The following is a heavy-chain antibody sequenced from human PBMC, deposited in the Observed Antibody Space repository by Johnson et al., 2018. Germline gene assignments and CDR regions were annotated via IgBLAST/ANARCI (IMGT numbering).Heavy chain of an antibody. D-gene: IGHD1-14*01. CDR2: ISWNSGSI. V-gene: IGHV3-9*01. CDR3: AKDIKNHSPYVMDV. CDR1: GFTFDDYA. Sequence: VQLVESGGGLVQPGRSLRLSCAASGFTFDDYAMHWVRQAPGKGLEWVSGISWNSGSIGYADSVKGRFTISRDNAKNSLYLQMNSLRAEDTALYYCAKDIKNHSPYVMDVWGQGTTVTVSS. J-gene: IGHJ6*02.